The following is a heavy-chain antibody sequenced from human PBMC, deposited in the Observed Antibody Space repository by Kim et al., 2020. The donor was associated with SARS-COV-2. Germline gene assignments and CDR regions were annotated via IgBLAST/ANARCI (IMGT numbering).Heavy chain of an antibody. D-gene: IGHD6-19*01. CDR3: AREYSSGWYIGFDY. J-gene: IGHJ4*02. Sequence: ADSGKGRFTISRDNAKNSLYLQMNSLRDEDTAVYYCAREYSSGWYIGFDYWGQGTLVTVSS. V-gene: IGHV3-48*02.